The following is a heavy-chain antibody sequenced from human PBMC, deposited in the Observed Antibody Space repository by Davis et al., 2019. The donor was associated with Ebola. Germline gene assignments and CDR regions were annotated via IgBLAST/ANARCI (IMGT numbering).Heavy chain of an antibody. CDR2: IYPGDSDI. CDR1: GYTFSNYW. J-gene: IGHJ3*02. Sequence: KVSCKGSGYTFSNYWIGWVRQMPGKGLEWMGIIYPGDSDIRYSPSFQGQVTISADKSTGTAHLQWSSLKASDTAMYYCARLRGIAVLESFDMWGQGTMVTVSS. D-gene: IGHD6-19*01. V-gene: IGHV5-51*01. CDR3: ARLRGIAVLESFDM.